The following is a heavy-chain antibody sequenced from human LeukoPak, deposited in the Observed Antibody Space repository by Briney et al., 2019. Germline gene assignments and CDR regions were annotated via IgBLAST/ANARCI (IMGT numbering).Heavy chain of an antibody. CDR3: ARQYYYDSSGYYYVGWFDP. J-gene: IGHJ5*02. Sequence: GESLKISCKGSGYSFTSYWIGWVRQLPGKGLEWMGMIYPGDSDTRYSPSFQGQVTISADKSISTAYLQWSSLKASDTAMYYCARQYYYDSSGYYYVGWFDPWGQGTLVTVSS. CDR1: GYSFTSYW. CDR2: IYPGDSDT. V-gene: IGHV5-51*01. D-gene: IGHD3-22*01.